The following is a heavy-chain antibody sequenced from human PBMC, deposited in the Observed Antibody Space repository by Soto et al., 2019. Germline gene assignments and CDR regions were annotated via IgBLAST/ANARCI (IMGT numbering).Heavy chain of an antibody. CDR3: ARDAFVEMATIGFDY. CDR2: ISYDGSNK. J-gene: IGHJ4*02. D-gene: IGHD5-12*01. CDR1: GFTFSSYA. V-gene: IGHV3-30-3*01. Sequence: PGGSLRLSYAASGFTFSSYAMHWVRQAPGKGLEWVAVISYDGSNKYYADSVKGRFTISRDNSKNTLYLQMNSLRAEDTAVYYCARDAFVEMATIGFDYWGQGTLVTVSS.